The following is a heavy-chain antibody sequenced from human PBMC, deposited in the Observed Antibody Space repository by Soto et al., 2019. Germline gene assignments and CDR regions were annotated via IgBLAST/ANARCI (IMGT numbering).Heavy chain of an antibody. CDR1: GFTFSNYA. Sequence: GGSLRLSCAASGFTFSNYAMSWVRQAPGKGLEWVSAISGSGGNTYYADSVKGRFTISRDNSKNTLYLQMNSLRAEDTAVYYCAKSCENGPWCAFDIWGQGTTVTVSS. J-gene: IGHJ3*02. D-gene: IGHD2-15*01. CDR3: AKSCENGPWCAFDI. CDR2: ISGSGGNT. V-gene: IGHV3-23*01.